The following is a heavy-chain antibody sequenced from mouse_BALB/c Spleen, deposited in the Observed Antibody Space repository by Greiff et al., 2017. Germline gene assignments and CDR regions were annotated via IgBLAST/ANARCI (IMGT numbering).Heavy chain of an antibody. J-gene: IGHJ3*01. V-gene: IGHV5-4*02. CDR1: GFTFSDYY. CDR3: ARDRYGKRAWFAY. Sequence: EVQVVESGGGLVKPGGSLKLSCAASGFTFSDYYMYWVRQTPEKRLEWVATISDGGSYTYYPDSVKGRFTISRDNAKNNLYLQMSSLKSEDTAMYYCARDRYGKRAWFAYWGQGTLVTVSA. D-gene: IGHD2-10*02. CDR2: ISDGGSYT.